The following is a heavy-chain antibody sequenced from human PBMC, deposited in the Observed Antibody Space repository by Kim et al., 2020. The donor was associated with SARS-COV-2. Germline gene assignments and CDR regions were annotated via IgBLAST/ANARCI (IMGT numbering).Heavy chain of an antibody. CDR1: GFTFSSYA. J-gene: IGHJ6*02. CDR2: ISGSGGST. D-gene: IGHD4-17*01. V-gene: IGHV3-23*01. Sequence: GGSLRLSCAASGFTFSSYAMSWVRQAPGKGLEWVSAISGSGGSTYYADSVKGRFTISRDNSKNTLYLQMNSLRAEDTAVYYCAKDFSHDYGDYVAFYYYGMDVWGQGTTVTVSS. CDR3: AKDFSHDYGDYVAFYYYGMDV.